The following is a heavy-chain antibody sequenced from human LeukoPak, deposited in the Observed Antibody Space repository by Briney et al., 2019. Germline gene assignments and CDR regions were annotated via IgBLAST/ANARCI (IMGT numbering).Heavy chain of an antibody. CDR3: AKTSDISVRYYFDY. CDR2: ISYDGSNT. J-gene: IGHJ4*02. Sequence: GGSLRLSCAASGFTFSSSAMHWVRQAPGKGLEWVAVISYDGSNTYYADSVKGRFTISRDNSKNTLYVQMNSLRVEDTAVYYCAKTSDISVRYYFDYWGQGTLVAVSS. D-gene: IGHD3-22*01. V-gene: IGHV3-30-3*02. CDR1: GFTFSSSA.